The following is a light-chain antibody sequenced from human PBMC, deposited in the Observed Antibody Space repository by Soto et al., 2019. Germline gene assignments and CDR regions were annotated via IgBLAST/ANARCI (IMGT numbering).Light chain of an antibody. J-gene: IGLJ2*01. CDR1: SSDVGTYNY. CDR3: CSYAGSYTLL. Sequence: QSVLTQPRSVSGSPGQSVTISCTGTSSDVGTYNYVSWFQQYPGKAPKVMISDVSKRSSGVPDRFSGSKSGNTASLTISGLQAEDEADYYCCSYAGSYTLLFGGGTKLTVL. V-gene: IGLV2-11*01. CDR2: DVS.